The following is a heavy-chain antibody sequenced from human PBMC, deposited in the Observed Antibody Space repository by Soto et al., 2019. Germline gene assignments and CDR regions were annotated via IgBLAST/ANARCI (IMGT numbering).Heavy chain of an antibody. Sequence: GGSLRLSCAASGFTFSSYGMHWVRQAPGKGLEWVAVISYDGSNKYYADSVKGRFTISSDNSKNTLYLQMNSLRAEDTAVYYCANGMLFDYWGQGTLVTVSS. CDR2: ISYDGSNK. V-gene: IGHV3-30*18. D-gene: IGHD2-8*01. CDR3: ANGMLFDY. J-gene: IGHJ4*02. CDR1: GFTFSSYG.